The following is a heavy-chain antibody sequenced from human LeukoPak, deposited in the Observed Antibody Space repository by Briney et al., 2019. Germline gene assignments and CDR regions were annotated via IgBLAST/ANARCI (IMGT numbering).Heavy chain of an antibody. D-gene: IGHD6-6*01. J-gene: IGHJ4*02. V-gene: IGHV3-21*01. CDR1: GFTFSDYY. CDR3: ARDIAARAFDY. Sequence: TGGSLRLSCAASGFTFSDYYMSWVRQAPGKGLEWVSSISSSSSYIYYADSVKGRFTISRDNAKNSLYLQMNSLRAEDTAVYYCARDIAARAFDYWGQGTLVTVSS. CDR2: ISSSSSYI.